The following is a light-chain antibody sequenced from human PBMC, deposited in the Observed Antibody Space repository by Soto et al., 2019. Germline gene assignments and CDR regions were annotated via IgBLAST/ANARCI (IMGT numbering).Light chain of an antibody. CDR3: QQLNSYLPI. V-gene: IGKV1-9*01. J-gene: IGKJ4*01. Sequence: IQLTQSPSSLSASVGDRVTITCRASQGISSYLAWYQQKPGKAPKLLIYAASTSQSGVPSRFSGSGSGTDFTLTISSLQPEYFATYYCQQLNSYLPIFGGGTKVEIK. CDR2: AAS. CDR1: QGISSY.